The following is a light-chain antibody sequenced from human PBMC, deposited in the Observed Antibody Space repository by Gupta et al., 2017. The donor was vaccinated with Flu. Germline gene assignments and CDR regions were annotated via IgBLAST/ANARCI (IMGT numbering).Light chain of an antibody. V-gene: IGLV2-11*01. CDR1: SSNVVGYNY. J-gene: IGLJ1*01. Sequence: VTISSSGASSNVVGYNYVYWYQHHPGTAPQLMIYEVSERPSGVPDRFSGSKSGTTASLTICGLQAEDEADYYCSLFDGSSSIYVFGSGTKVTVL. CDR2: EVS. CDR3: SLFDGSSSIYV.